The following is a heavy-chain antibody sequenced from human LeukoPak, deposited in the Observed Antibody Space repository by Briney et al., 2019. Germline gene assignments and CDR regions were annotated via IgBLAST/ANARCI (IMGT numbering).Heavy chain of an antibody. J-gene: IGHJ3*02. Sequence: SETLSLTCAVSGGSISSGGYSWSWIRQPPGKGLEWIGYIYHSGSTYYNPSLKSRVTISVDTSKNQFSLKLSSVTAADTAVYYCARRSPIGSGWSDAFDIWGQGTMVTVSS. D-gene: IGHD6-19*01. CDR1: GGSISSGGYS. CDR2: IYHSGST. CDR3: ARRSPIGSGWSDAFDI. V-gene: IGHV4-30-2*01.